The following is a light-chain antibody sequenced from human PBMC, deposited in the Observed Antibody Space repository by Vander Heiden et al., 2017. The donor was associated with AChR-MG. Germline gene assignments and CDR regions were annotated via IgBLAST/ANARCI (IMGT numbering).Light chain of an antibody. CDR1: QGISKS. V-gene: IGKV1-27*01. J-gene: IGKJ4*01. CDR2: SAS. CDR3: QKDDSAPLT. Sequence: DIQMTQSPSSLSASVGDRVTITCRASQGISKSLAWYQQKPGKVPKLLIYSASTLQSGAPSRFSGSGSGTDFTLTISSLQPEDVATYYCQKDDSAPLTFGGGTKVEIK.